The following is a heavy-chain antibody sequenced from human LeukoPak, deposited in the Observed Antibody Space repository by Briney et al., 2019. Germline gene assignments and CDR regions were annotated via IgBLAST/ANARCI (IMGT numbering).Heavy chain of an antibody. D-gene: IGHD3-10*01. Sequence: ASVKVSCKASGYTFTSYGISWVRQAPGQGLEWMGWISAYNGNTNYAQKLQGRVTMTTDTPTSTAYMELRSLRSDDTAVYYCARDRGVLLWFGDHFDYWGQGTLVTVSS. V-gene: IGHV1-18*01. CDR2: ISAYNGNT. J-gene: IGHJ4*02. CDR3: ARDRGVLLWFGDHFDY. CDR1: GYTFTSYG.